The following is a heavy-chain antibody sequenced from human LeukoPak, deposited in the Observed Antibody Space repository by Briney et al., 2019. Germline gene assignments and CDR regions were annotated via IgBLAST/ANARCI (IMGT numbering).Heavy chain of an antibody. D-gene: IGHD1-26*01. V-gene: IGHV1-2*02. CDR1: GCTFTGYY. CDR3: AREENIVGATLGDY. J-gene: IGHJ4*02. CDR2: INPNSGGT. Sequence: ASVKVSCKASGCTFTGYYMHWVRQAPGQGLEWMGWINPNSGGTNYAQKFQGRVTMTRDTSISTAYMELSRLRSDDTAVYYCAREENIVGATLGDYWGQGTLVTVSS.